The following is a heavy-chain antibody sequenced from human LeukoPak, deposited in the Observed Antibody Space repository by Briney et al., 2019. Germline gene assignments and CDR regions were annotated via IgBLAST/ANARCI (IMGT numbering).Heavy chain of an antibody. CDR3: ATGRVWFGELLSD. CDR1: GYTFTSYD. Sequence: ASVKVSCKASGYTFTSYDINWVRQATGQGLEWMGWMNPNSGNTGYAQKFQGRVTMTEDTSTDTAYMELSSLRSEDTAVYYCATGRVWFGELLSDWGQGTLVTVSS. CDR2: MNPNSGNT. J-gene: IGHJ4*02. D-gene: IGHD3-10*01. V-gene: IGHV1-8*01.